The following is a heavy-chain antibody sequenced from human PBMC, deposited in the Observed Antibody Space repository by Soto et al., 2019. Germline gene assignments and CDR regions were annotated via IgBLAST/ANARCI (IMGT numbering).Heavy chain of an antibody. CDR1: GGTFSSYA. CDR3: VMVDNYVTPTPQDV. CDR2: ISPYTGNT. V-gene: IGHV1-18*01. D-gene: IGHD3-16*01. J-gene: IGHJ6*02. Sequence: GPSAKVSCKASGGTFSSYAISWVRQAPGQGLEWKGWISPYTGNTHSATKIQGRLTMTTDTSTSTAYMDLGSLTSDDTAVYYCVMVDNYVTPTPQDVWGQGTTVTVSS.